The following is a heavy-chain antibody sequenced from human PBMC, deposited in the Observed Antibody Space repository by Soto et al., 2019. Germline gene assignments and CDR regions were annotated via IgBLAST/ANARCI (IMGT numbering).Heavy chain of an antibody. V-gene: IGHV3-30-3*01. Sequence: QVQLVESGGGVVQPGRSLRLSCAASGFTFSSYAMHWVRQAPGKGLEWVAVISYDGSNKYYADSVKGRFTISRDNSKNTLYLQMNSLRAEDTAVYYCARDLDVVVTATFDYWGLGTLVTVSS. J-gene: IGHJ4*02. D-gene: IGHD2-21*02. CDR2: ISYDGSNK. CDR1: GFTFSSYA. CDR3: ARDLDVVVTATFDY.